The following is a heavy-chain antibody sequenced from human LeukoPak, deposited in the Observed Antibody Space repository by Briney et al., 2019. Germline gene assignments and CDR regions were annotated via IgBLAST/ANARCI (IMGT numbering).Heavy chain of an antibody. J-gene: IGHJ4*02. V-gene: IGHV3-23*01. CDR1: GFTFSRYW. CDR3: AIGLECSGGSCYSRPFDY. Sequence: GGSLRLSCAASGFTFSRYWMSWVRQAPGKGLEWVSVISGSGGTTYYADSAKGRFTISRDNSKNTLYLQMNSLRAEDTAVYYCAIGLECSGGSCYSRPFDYWGQGTLVTVSS. D-gene: IGHD2-15*01. CDR2: ISGSGGTT.